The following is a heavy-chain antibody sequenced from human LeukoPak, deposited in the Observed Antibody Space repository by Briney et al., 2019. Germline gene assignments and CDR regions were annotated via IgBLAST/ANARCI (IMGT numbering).Heavy chain of an antibody. Sequence: GGSLRLSCAASGFTFSKNAMSWVRQAPGKGLEWVSAMSGSGDSSYYADSVKGRFTISRDSSKNALYLQMNSLRVEDTAVYYCAIDPNWGTHSWGQGVLVTVSS. J-gene: IGHJ4*02. CDR1: GFTFSKNA. CDR3: AIDPNWGTHS. CDR2: MSGSGDSS. D-gene: IGHD7-27*01. V-gene: IGHV3-23*01.